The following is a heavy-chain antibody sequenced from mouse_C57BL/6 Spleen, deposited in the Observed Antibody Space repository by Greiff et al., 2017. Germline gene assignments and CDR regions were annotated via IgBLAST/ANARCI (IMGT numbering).Heavy chain of an antibody. CDR2: SRNKANDYTT. Sequence: EVKLVESGGGLVQSGRSLRLSCATSGFTFSDFYMEWVRQAPGKGLEWIAASRNKANDYTTEYSASVKGRFIVSRDTSQSILYLQMNALRAEDTAIYYCARDAGGLRRTRYFDVWGTGTTVTVAS. V-gene: IGHV7-1*01. J-gene: IGHJ1*03. CDR3: ARDAGGLRRTRYFDV. D-gene: IGHD2-4*01. CDR1: GFTFSDFY.